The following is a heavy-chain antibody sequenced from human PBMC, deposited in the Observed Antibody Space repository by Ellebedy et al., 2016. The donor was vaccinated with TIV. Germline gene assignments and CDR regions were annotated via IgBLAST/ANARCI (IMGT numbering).Heavy chain of an antibody. Sequence: GGSLRPSCAPSGFNLRGYWRTWVRQPPGEGREWVPKIRQEEEKIYYVESVKGRFTISRDNAKNSLFLQMNSLRVEDTAVYYCARRASYGDYAVQVNPWFDPWGQGTLVTVSS. V-gene: IGHV3-7*01. CDR2: IRQEEEKI. J-gene: IGHJ5*02. D-gene: IGHD4-17*01. CDR3: ARRASYGDYAVQVNPWFDP. CDR1: GFNLRGYW.